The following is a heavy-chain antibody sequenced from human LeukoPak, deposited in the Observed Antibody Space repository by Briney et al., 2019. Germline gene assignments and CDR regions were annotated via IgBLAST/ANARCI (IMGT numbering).Heavy chain of an antibody. D-gene: IGHD2-15*01. CDR2: ISGSGGST. CDR3: AKDSNSGYCSGGSCYSGVNWFDP. Sequence: PGGSLRLSCAASGFTFSSYAMSWVRQAPGKGLEWVSAISGSGGSTYYADSVKGRFTISRDNSKNTLYLQMNSLRAEDTAVHYCAKDSNSGYCSGGSCYSGVNWFDPWGQGTLVTVSS. CDR1: GFTFSSYA. V-gene: IGHV3-23*01. J-gene: IGHJ5*02.